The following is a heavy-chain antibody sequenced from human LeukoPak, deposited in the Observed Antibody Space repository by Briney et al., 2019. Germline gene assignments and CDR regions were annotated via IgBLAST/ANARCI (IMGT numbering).Heavy chain of an antibody. V-gene: IGHV4-61*01. Sequence: SETLSLTCTVSGGSISSSSYYWSWIRQPPGKGLEWIGYIYYSGSTNYNPSLKSRVTISVDTSKNQFSLKLSSVTAADTAVYYCARHGLYGGNSVDYWGQGTLVTVSS. CDR2: IYYSGST. J-gene: IGHJ4*02. D-gene: IGHD4-23*01. CDR1: GGSISSSSYY. CDR3: ARHGLYGGNSVDY.